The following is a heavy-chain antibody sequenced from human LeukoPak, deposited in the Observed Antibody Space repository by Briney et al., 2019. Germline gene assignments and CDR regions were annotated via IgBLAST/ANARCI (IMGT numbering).Heavy chain of an antibody. CDR3: ARERGYSYGRGEFDY. CDR1: GYTFTSYG. Sequence: GASVKVSCKASGYTFTSYGISWVRQAPGQGLEWMGWISTYNGNTNYAQKPQGRVTMTTDTSTSTAYMELRSLRSDDTAVYYCARERGYSYGRGEFDYWGQGTLVTVSS. D-gene: IGHD5-18*01. V-gene: IGHV1-18*01. CDR2: ISTYNGNT. J-gene: IGHJ4*02.